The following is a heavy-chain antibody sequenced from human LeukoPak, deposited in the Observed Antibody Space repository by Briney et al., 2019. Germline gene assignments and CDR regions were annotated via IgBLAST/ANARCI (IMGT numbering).Heavy chain of an antibody. CDR1: GYTFTGYY. CDR3: AREYCSSTSCYSAFDI. V-gene: IGHV1-2*02. J-gene: IGHJ3*02. Sequence: ASVKVSCKASGYTFTGYYMHWVRQAPGQGLEWMGWINPNSGGTNYAQKFQGRVTMTRDTSISTAYMELSRLRSDDTAVYYCAREYCSSTSCYSAFDIWGQGTMVTVSP. D-gene: IGHD2-2*01. CDR2: INPNSGGT.